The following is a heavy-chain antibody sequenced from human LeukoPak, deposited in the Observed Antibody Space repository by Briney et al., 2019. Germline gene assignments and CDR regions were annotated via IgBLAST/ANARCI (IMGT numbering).Heavy chain of an antibody. V-gene: IGHV3-30*02. Sequence: GGSLTLSCAASGFIFSSYGMHWVRRAPGKGLEWVALIRSDGSKTYYADSVEGRFTISRDNSKNTLYLQMYSLGADDTAVYYCAKRYCSSASCRSGMDVWGQGTTVTVSS. CDR1: GFIFSSYG. CDR2: IRSDGSKT. D-gene: IGHD2-2*01. CDR3: AKRYCSSASCRSGMDV. J-gene: IGHJ6*02.